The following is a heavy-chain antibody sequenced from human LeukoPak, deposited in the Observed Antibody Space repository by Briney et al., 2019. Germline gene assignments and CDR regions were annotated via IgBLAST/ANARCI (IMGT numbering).Heavy chain of an antibody. Sequence: SETLSLTCTVSGGSISSYYWSWIRQPPGKGLEWIGYIYYGVSTNYNPSLKSRVTISLDTSKNQFSLQLSSVTAADTAVYYCALRLRQGGDYVVYWGQGTLVTVSS. J-gene: IGHJ4*02. CDR1: GGSISSYY. CDR2: IYYGVST. CDR3: ALRLRQGGDYVVY. D-gene: IGHD2-21*01. V-gene: IGHV4-59*01.